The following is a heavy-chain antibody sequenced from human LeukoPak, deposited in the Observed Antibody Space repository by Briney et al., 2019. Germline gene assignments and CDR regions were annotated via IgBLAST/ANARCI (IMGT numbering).Heavy chain of an antibody. Sequence: GGSLRLSCAASGFTFSSYAMHWVRQAPGKGLEWVAVISHDGSNKYYADSVKGRFTISRDNSKNTLYLQMNSLRAEDTAVYYCARAPGYYYDSRVLHAFDIWGQGTMVTVSS. CDR3: ARAPGYYYDSRVLHAFDI. J-gene: IGHJ3*02. D-gene: IGHD3-22*01. CDR1: GFTFSSYA. V-gene: IGHV3-30-3*01. CDR2: ISHDGSNK.